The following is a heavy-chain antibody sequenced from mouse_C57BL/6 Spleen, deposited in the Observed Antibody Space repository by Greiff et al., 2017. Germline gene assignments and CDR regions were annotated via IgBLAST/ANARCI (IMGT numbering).Heavy chain of an antibody. CDR2: IYPGSGST. V-gene: IGHV1-55*01. CDR3: AREGYDAWVAY. CDR1: GYTFTSYW. J-gene: IGHJ3*01. Sequence: VQLQESGAELVKPGASVKMSCKASGYTFTSYWITWVKQRPGQGLEWIGDIYPGSGSTNYNEKFKSKATLTVDTSSSTAYMQLSSLTSEDSAVYYCAREGYDAWVAYWGQGTLVTVSA. D-gene: IGHD2-2*01.